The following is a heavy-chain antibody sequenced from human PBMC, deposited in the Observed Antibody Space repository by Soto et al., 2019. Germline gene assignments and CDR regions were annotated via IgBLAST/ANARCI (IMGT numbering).Heavy chain of an antibody. D-gene: IGHD2-15*01. CDR1: GFTFSDYY. J-gene: IGHJ6*02. V-gene: IGHV3-11*01. CDR3: ARVLLFSCGSCYWSGVHYYYGMDV. Sequence: PGGSLRLSCAASGFTFSDYYMSWILQAPGKGLEWVSYISSSGSAIYYADSVKGRFTISRDNAKNSLYLQLNSLRAEDTAVYYCARVLLFSCGSCYWSGVHYYYGMDVWGQGTTVTVSS. CDR2: ISSSGSAI.